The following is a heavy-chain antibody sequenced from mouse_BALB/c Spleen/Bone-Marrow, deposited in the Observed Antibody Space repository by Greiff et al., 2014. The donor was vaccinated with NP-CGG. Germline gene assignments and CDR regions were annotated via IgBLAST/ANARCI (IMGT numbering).Heavy chain of an antibody. J-gene: IGHJ1*01. Sequence: EVQLQQSGPELEKPGASVKISCKASGYSFTGYNMNWVKQSNGKSLEWIGNTDPYYGGTSYNQNLKGKATLTVDKSSSTAYMQLKSLTSEDSAVYYCARKGGSSYVWYFDVWGAGTTVTVSS. CDR2: TDPYYGGT. D-gene: IGHD1-1*01. V-gene: IGHV1-39*01. CDR3: ARKGGSSYVWYFDV. CDR1: GYSFTGYN.